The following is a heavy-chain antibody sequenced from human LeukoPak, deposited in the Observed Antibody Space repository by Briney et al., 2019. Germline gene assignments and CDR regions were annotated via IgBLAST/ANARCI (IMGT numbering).Heavy chain of an antibody. CDR2: IYHSGNT. CDR1: GYSISTSYY. J-gene: IGHJ4*02. D-gene: IGHD3-22*01. CDR3: ARVTGYMIEDYFDY. Sequence: PSETLSLTCTVSGYSISTSYYWGWIRQPPGKGLEWIGSIYHSGNTYYNPSLKSRVTISVDTSKNQFSLKLNSVTAADTAVYYCARVTGYMIEDYFDYWGQGTLVTVSS. V-gene: IGHV4-38-2*02.